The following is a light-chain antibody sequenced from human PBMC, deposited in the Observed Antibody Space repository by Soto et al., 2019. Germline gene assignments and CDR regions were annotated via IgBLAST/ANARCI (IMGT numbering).Light chain of an antibody. CDR2: VNSDGSH. CDR3: QTWTTGIQV. J-gene: IGLJ3*02. V-gene: IGLV4-69*01. CDR1: SGHSSYA. Sequence: QTVVTQSPSASASLGASVKLTCTLSSGHSSYAIAWHQQQPDKGPRYLMKVNSDGSHSRGDGIPDRFSGSSSGAERYLTISSLQSEDETDYYCQTWTTGIQVFGGGTKVTVL.